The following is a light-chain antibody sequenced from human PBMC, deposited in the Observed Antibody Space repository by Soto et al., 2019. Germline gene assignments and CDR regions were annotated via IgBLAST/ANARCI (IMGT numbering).Light chain of an antibody. V-gene: IGKV1-39*01. CDR3: QQSYSVPTT. CDR2: DAS. J-gene: IGKJ2*01. CDR1: HRSRTS. Sequence: DVQMTQSPSSLSASVGDRVTITCRASHRSRTSLNWYQQKPGKAPKFLIYDASSLQSEVPPRFSGSGSGTDFTLTISNLQPEDFATYYCQQSYSVPTTFGQGTKLEI.